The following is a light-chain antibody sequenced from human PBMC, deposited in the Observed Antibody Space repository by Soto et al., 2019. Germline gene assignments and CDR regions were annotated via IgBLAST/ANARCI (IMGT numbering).Light chain of an antibody. CDR3: QQYDSYPLT. V-gene: IGKV1-5*03. J-gene: IGKJ4*01. Sequence: DIQMTQSPSTLSASVGDRVTITCRASQSISSWLAWYQQKAGKAPKLLIYKASSLPSGVPPRFSGSGSGTAFTLTISSLQPDDFATYYCQQYDSYPLTFGGGTKVDIK. CDR1: QSISSW. CDR2: KAS.